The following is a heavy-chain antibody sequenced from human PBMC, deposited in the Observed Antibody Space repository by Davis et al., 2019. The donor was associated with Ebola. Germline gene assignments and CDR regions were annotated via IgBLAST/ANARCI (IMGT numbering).Heavy chain of an antibody. CDR3: ARLVAGTFDY. D-gene: IGHD6-19*01. CDR2: INPSGGST. Sequence: ASVTVSCKPSGYTFTGHYMHSVRQAPGQALESMGIINPSGGSTSYAQKFQGRVTMTRDTSTSTVYMELSSLRSEDTAVYYCARLVAGTFDYWGQGTLVTVSS. CDR1: GYTFTGHY. J-gene: IGHJ4*02. V-gene: IGHV1-46*03.